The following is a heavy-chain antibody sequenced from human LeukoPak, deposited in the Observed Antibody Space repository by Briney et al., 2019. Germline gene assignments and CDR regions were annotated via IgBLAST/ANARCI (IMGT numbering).Heavy chain of an antibody. CDR1: GYPISSGYY. V-gene: IGHV4-38-2*02. CDR2: IYHSGGT. Sequence: SETLSLTCTVSGYPISSGYYWGWIRQPPGKGLEWIGSIYHSGGTYYNPSLKSRVTISVDTSKNQFSLKLSSVTAADTAVYYCARPYCSGGSCYDYWGQGTLVTVSS. CDR3: ARPYCSGGSCYDY. D-gene: IGHD2-15*01. J-gene: IGHJ4*02.